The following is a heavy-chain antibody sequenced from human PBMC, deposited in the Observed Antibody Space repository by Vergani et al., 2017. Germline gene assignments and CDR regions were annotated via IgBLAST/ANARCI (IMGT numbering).Heavy chain of an antibody. CDR1: GFTFSSYA. Sequence: EVQRLESGGGLVQPGGSLRLSCAASGFTFSSYAMRWVRQAPGKGLEWVSAISGSGGSTYYGDSLKGRFTISRVTSKNTLYLQMNSLRAEDTAVYYCAKALRPGYFTCTSCGIPDGRFDPWDQGTLVTVSS. D-gene: IGHD2-2*01. CDR2: ISGSGGST. J-gene: IGHJ5*02. V-gene: IGHV3-23*01. CDR3: AKALRPGYFTCTSCGIPDGRFDP.